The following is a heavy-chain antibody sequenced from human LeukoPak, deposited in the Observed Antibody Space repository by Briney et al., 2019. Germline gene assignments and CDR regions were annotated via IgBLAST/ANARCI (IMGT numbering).Heavy chain of an antibody. D-gene: IGHD1-26*01. V-gene: IGHV3-9*03. Sequence: GRSLRLSCAASGFTFDDYAMHWVRQAPGKGLEWVSGISWNSGSIGYADSVKGRFTISRDNAKNFLYLQMNSLGAEDMALYYCAKGVSYYGGGHYFDYWGQGTLVTVSS. CDR2: ISWNSGSI. J-gene: IGHJ4*02. CDR1: GFTFDDYA. CDR3: AKGVSYYGGGHYFDY.